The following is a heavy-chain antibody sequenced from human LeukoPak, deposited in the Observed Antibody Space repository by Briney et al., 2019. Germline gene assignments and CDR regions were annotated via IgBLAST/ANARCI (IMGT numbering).Heavy chain of an antibody. J-gene: IGHJ4*02. V-gene: IGHV1-2*02. CDR2: INPNSGGT. CDR1: GYTFTGYY. Sequence: ASVKVSCKASGYTFTGYYMHWVRQAPGQGPEWMGWINPNSGGTNYAQKFQGRVTMTRDTSISTAYMELSRLRSDDTAVYYCARGPLYYYDSSGYPMAGVTDYWGQGTLVTVSS. D-gene: IGHD3-22*01. CDR3: ARGPLYYYDSSGYPMAGVTDY.